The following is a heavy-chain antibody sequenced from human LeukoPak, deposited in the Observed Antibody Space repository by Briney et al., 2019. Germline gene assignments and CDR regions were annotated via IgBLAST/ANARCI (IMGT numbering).Heavy chain of an antibody. CDR1: GFSLSTSGVG. CDR3: AHTKDSSGYYSSYYFDY. CDR2: IYWDDDK. J-gene: IGHJ4*02. Sequence: SGPTLWNPTQTLTLTCTFSGFSLSTSGVGVGWIRQPPGKALEWLALIYWDDDKRYSPSLKSRLTITKDTSKNQVVLTMTNMDPVDTATYYCAHTKDSSGYYSSYYFDYWGQGTLVTVSS. V-gene: IGHV2-5*02. D-gene: IGHD3-22*01.